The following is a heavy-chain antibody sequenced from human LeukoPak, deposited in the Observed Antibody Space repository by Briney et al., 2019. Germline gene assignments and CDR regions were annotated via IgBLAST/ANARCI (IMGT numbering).Heavy chain of an antibody. Sequence: GASVKVSCKASGYTFTSYDINWVRQATGQGLEWMGWMNPNSGNTGYAQKFQGRVTMTRNTSISTAYMELSSLRSEDTAVYYCARGRGVVVVPGRRYYYYMDVWGKGTTVTVSS. CDR3: ARGRGVVVVPGRRYYYYMDV. J-gene: IGHJ6*03. V-gene: IGHV1-8*01. CDR1: GYTFTSYD. D-gene: IGHD2-2*01. CDR2: MNPNSGNT.